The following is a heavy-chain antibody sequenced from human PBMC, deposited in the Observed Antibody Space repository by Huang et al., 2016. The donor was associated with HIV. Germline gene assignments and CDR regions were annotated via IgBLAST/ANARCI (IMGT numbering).Heavy chain of an antibody. CDR1: GYSLTSYD. CDR2: INVNNGNT. V-gene: IGHV1-18*01. Sequence: QVQLVQSGAELKKPGASERVSCKASGYSLTSYDINWVRLAPGQGPEWRGWINVNNGNTEYAQNCQGRVTMTTDTSTNTAYMELRSLRSDDTAVYYCARGDSGWSYDAFNIWGQGTMVTVSS. J-gene: IGHJ3*02. D-gene: IGHD6-19*01. CDR3: ARGDSGWSYDAFNI.